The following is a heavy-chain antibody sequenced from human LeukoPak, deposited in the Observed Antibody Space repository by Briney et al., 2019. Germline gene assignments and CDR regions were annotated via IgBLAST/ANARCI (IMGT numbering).Heavy chain of an antibody. CDR1: GGTFSSYA. D-gene: IGHD2-2*01. CDR3: ARGRRYCSSTSYATDY. CDR2: IIPIFGTA. V-gene: IGHV1-69*01. J-gene: IGHJ4*02. Sequence: SVKVSCKASGGTFSSYAISWVRQAPGQGLEWMGGIIPIFGTANYAQKFQGRVTITADESTSTAYMELSSLRSEDTAVYYCARGRRYCSSTSYATDYWGQGTLVTVSS.